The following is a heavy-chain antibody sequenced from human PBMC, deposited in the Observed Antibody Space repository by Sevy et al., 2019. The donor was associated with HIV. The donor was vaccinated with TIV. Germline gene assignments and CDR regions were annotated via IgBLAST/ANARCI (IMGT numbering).Heavy chain of an antibody. CDR3: ARVGPYCSGGSCYYYYGMDV. Sequence: ASVKVSCKASGYTFTSYGISWVRQAPGQGLEWMGWISAYNGNTNYAQKLQGRVTMTTDTSTSTAYMELRRLRSDETAVYYCARVGPYCSGGSCYYYYGMDVWGQGTTVTVSS. D-gene: IGHD2-15*01. J-gene: IGHJ6*02. CDR1: GYTFTSYG. CDR2: ISAYNGNT. V-gene: IGHV1-18*01.